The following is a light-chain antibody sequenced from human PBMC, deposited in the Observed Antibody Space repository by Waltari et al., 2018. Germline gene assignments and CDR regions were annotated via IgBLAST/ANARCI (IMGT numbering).Light chain of an antibody. V-gene: IGKV4-1*01. CDR2: WAS. CDR1: QRILSASNNKNY. J-gene: IGKJ4*01. CDR3: QQYSTVPVT. Sequence: DIVMTQSPDSLAVSLGERATINCESSQRILSASNNKNYIAWYQQKPGQSPKLLIHWASTRQSGVPDRFSASGSGTDFTLTISSLQAEDVAVYYCQQYSTVPVTFGGGTKVEIK.